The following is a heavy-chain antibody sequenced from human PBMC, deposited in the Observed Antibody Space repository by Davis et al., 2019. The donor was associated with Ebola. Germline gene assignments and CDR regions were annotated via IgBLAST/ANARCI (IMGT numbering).Heavy chain of an antibody. CDR2: ITGSGATK. V-gene: IGHV3-23*01. Sequence: GESLKISCAASGFTFSSYAMSWVRQAPGKGLEWVSVITGSGATKYYADSVKGRFTISRDNSKNTLYLQMSSLRAEDTAVYYCARDLPGGDWYFDLWGRGTLVTVSS. D-gene: IGHD1-14*01. CDR3: ARDLPGGDWYFDL. CDR1: GFTFSSYA. J-gene: IGHJ2*01.